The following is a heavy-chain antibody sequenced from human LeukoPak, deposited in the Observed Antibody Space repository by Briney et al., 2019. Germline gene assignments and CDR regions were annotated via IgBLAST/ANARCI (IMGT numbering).Heavy chain of an antibody. J-gene: IGHJ4*02. D-gene: IGHD6-19*01. Sequence: ASVKVSCKASGYTFSIYNMHWVRQATGQGLEWMGWMNPNSGNTGYAQKFQGRVTITRNTSISTAYMELSSLRSEDTAVYYCATSPAVSGYSSGWPTANYWGQGTLVTVSS. CDR1: GYTFSIYN. CDR2: MNPNSGNT. V-gene: IGHV1-8*03. CDR3: ATSPAVSGYSSGWPTANY.